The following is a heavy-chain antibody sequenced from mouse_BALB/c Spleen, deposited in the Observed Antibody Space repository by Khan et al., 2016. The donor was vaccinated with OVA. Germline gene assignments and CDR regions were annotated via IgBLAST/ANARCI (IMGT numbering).Heavy chain of an antibody. Sequence: EVELVESGGGLVKPGGSLKLSCAASGFTFNNYAMSWVRQTPEKRLEWVATVSSGGSYTYYPASVKGRFTISRDNAKNTLYLQMSSLRSEDTAMYYCARQGGIYDGPFDYWGQGTTRTVSS. J-gene: IGHJ2*01. D-gene: IGHD2-3*01. CDR2: VSSGGSYT. CDR3: ARQGGIYDGPFDY. V-gene: IGHV5-9-3*01. CDR1: GFTFNNYA.